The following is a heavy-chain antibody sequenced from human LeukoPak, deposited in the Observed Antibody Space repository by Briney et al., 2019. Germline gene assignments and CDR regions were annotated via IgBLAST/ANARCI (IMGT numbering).Heavy chain of an antibody. CDR1: GFTFSSFE. Sequence: GGSLRLSCAASGFTFSSFEMNWVRQAPGKGLEWVSYISSSGSTIYYADSVKGRFTISRDNAKNSLYLQMNSLRAEDTAVYYCARVHSFDYFDYWGQGTLVTVSS. D-gene: IGHD2-15*01. CDR2: ISSSGSTI. J-gene: IGHJ4*02. V-gene: IGHV3-48*03. CDR3: ARVHSFDYFDY.